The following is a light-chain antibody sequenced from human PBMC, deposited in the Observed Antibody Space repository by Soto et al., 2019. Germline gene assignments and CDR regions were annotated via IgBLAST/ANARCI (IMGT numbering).Light chain of an antibody. V-gene: IGKV1-5*01. CDR2: DAS. CDR3: QHYGGMWT. Sequence: DIQMTQSPSTLSASVGDRVTITCRASQSISNRLAWYQQKPGKAPNVLIYDASIMESGVPSRFSGSGYGTEFILTISSLQPDDFATYWCQHYGGMWTFGQGTKVDI. CDR1: QSISNR. J-gene: IGKJ1*01.